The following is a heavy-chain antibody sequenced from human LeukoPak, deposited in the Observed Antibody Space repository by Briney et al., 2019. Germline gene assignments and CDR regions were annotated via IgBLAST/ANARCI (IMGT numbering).Heavy chain of an antibody. CDR2: IIPILGIA. CDR3: AREGGIGGRLEYYFDC. V-gene: IGHV1-69*04. Sequence: SVKVSCKASGGTFSSYAISWVRQAPGQGLEWMGRIIPILGIANYAQKFQGRVTITADKSTSTAYMELSSLRSEDTAVYYCAREGGIGGRLEYYFDCWGQGTLVTVSS. D-gene: IGHD4-23*01. J-gene: IGHJ4*02. CDR1: GGTFSSYA.